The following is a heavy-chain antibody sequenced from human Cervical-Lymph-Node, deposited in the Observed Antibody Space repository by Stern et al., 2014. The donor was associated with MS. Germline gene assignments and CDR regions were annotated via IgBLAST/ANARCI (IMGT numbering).Heavy chain of an antibody. CDR3: ASAYSSSHYYFDY. D-gene: IGHD6-13*01. CDR2: IWYDGSNP. V-gene: IGHV3-33*01. J-gene: IGHJ4*02. CDR1: GFSFSRYA. Sequence: QVQLMQSGGGVVQPGRSLRLSCAASGFSFSRYAMHWVRQAPGKGLEWVALIWYDGSNPYYADSGTGRFTISRDNFKNTLYLQMNSLRAEDTAVYYCASAYSSSHYYFDYWGQGTLVTVSS.